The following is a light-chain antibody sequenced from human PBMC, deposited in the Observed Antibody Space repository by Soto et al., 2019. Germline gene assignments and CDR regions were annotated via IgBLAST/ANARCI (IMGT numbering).Light chain of an antibody. Sequence: EIVLTQSPGTLSLSPGERATLSCRASQTVRNNYLAWYQQKPGQAPRLLIYDASSRATGIPDRFSGGGSGTDFTLTISRLEPEDFAVYYCQQFSCYSLTFGRGTKVDIK. CDR3: QQFSCYSLT. V-gene: IGKV3-20*01. CDR1: QTVRNNY. J-gene: IGKJ4*01. CDR2: DAS.